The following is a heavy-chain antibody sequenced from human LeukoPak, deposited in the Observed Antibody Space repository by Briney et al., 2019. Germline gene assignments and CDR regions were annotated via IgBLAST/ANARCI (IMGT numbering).Heavy chain of an antibody. Sequence: SVKVSCKASGGTFSSYAISWVRQAPGQGLEWMGGITPIFGTANYAQKFQGRVTITTDESTSTAYMELSSLRSEDTAVYYCARGLVVEWSGRYYMDVWGKGTTVTVSS. CDR2: ITPIFGTA. V-gene: IGHV1-69*05. D-gene: IGHD2-15*01. J-gene: IGHJ6*03. CDR3: ARGLVVEWSGRYYMDV. CDR1: GGTFSSYA.